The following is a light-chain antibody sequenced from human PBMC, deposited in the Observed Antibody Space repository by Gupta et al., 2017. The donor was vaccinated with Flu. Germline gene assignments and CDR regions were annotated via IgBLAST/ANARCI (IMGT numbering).Light chain of an antibody. CDR1: SSDVGGYNY. CDR2: EVS. Sequence: SALTQPASVSGSPGQSITISCTGTSSDVGGYNYVSWYQQHPDKAPKLMIYEVSKRPAGVSNRFSGSKSGNTASLTISGHQAEDEADYYCSSYTSSSTLVFGTGTKVTVL. CDR3: SSYTSSSTLV. J-gene: IGLJ1*01. V-gene: IGLV2-14*01.